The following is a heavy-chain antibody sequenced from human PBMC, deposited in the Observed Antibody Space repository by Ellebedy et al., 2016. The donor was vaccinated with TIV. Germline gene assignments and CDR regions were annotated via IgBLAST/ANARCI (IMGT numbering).Heavy chain of an antibody. J-gene: IGHJ5*02. CDR3: ARGSVYDSSGYYYGGRSDA. CDR1: GYTFTSYY. D-gene: IGHD3-22*01. CDR2: INLSDGST. V-gene: IGHV1-46*01. Sequence: AASVKVSCKASGYTFTSYYMHWVRQAPGQGLEWMGRINLSDGSTSYAQKFQGRVTMTRETSTSTVYMELSSLRSEDTAVYSCARGSVYDSSGYYYGGRSDAWGQGSLVTVSS.